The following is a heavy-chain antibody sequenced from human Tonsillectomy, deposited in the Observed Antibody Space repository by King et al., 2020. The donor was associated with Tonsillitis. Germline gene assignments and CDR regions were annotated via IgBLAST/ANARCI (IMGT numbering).Heavy chain of an antibody. Sequence: QLVQSGAEVKKPGASVKVSCKASGYTFTTYAITWVRQAPGQGLEWMGWISAYNGRTNYAQTLQGRVTMTTDTSTSTAYLDLRSLRSDDTAVYYCARLTADYDFWSGYDYWGQGTLVTVSS. CDR3: ARLTADYDFWSGYDY. D-gene: IGHD3-3*01. J-gene: IGHJ4*02. V-gene: IGHV1-18*01. CDR1: GYTFTTYA. CDR2: ISAYNGRT.